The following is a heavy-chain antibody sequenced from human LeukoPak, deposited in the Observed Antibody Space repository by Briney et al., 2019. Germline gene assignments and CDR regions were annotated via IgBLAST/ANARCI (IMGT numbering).Heavy chain of an antibody. Sequence: GGSRRLSCTASGFTFSSYTMSWVRQAPGKGLKWVSTITTGGANTYYADSVKGRFTVSRDDSKNTLYLQMNSLRAEDTAVYYCAKDGGLWVSAHWGDSWGRGTLVTVSS. V-gene: IGHV3-23*01. CDR2: ITTGGANT. J-gene: IGHJ4*02. CDR1: GFTFSSYT. CDR3: AKDGGLWVSAHWGDS. D-gene: IGHD7-27*01.